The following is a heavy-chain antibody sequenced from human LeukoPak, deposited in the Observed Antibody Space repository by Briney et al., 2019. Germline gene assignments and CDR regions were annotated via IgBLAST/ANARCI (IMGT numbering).Heavy chain of an antibody. D-gene: IGHD6-13*01. CDR2: INHSGST. V-gene: IGHV4-34*01. Sequence: PSETLSLTCAVYGGSFSGYYWSWIRQPPGKGLEWIGEINHSGSTNYNPSLKSRVTISVDTSKNQFSLKLSSVTAADTAVYYCARGLAAARSFWGQGTLVTVSS. J-gene: IGHJ4*02. CDR1: GGSFSGYY. CDR3: ARGLAAARSF.